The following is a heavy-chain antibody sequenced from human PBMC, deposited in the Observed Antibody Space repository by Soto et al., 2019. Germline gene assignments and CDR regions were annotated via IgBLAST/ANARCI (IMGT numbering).Heavy chain of an antibody. Sequence: SETLSLTCSVSGASITTDNVYWTWVRQSPGTGLEWIGGAYHTGTSVFSQSLQSRTTISVDRSKNQFSLGLTSVTAADTAVYYCVRGCYAGYYAGHYFDSWGQGTLVTVSS. CDR3: VRGCYAGYYAGHYFDS. J-gene: IGHJ4*02. CDR1: GASITTDNVY. V-gene: IGHV4-30-4*01. CDR2: AYHTGTS. D-gene: IGHD1-26*01.